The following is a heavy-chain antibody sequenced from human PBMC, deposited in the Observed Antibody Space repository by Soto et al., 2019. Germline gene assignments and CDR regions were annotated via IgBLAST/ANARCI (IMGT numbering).Heavy chain of an antibody. V-gene: IGHV3-48*01. J-gene: IGHJ4*02. CDR1: GFTFSSYS. Sequence: PGGSLRLSCAASGFTFSSYSMNWVRQAPGKGLEWVSYISSSSSTIYYADSVKGRFTISRDNAKNSLYLQMNSLRAEDTAVYYCAKDQNGLPPLSPEWLLFGPFDYWGQGTLVTVSS. CDR3: AKDQNGLPPLSPEWLLFGPFDY. D-gene: IGHD3-3*01. CDR2: ISSSSSTI.